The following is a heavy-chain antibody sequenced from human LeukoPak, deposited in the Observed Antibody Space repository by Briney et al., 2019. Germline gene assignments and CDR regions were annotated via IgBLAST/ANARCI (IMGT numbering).Heavy chain of an antibody. J-gene: IGHJ6*02. CDR3: ARDGLPGNYGMDV. V-gene: IGHV4-30-2*01. CDR2: IYHSGST. CDR1: GGSISSGGYS. D-gene: IGHD1-1*01. Sequence: PSETLSLTCAVSGGSISSGGYSWSWIRQPPGTGLEWIGYIYHSGSTYYNPSLKSRVTISVDRSKNQFSLKLSSVTAADTAVYYCARDGLPGNYGMDVWGQGTTVTVSS.